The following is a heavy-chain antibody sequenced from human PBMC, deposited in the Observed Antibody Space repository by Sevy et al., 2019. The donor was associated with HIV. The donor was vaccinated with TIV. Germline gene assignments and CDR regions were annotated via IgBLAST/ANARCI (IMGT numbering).Heavy chain of an antibody. CDR1: GFTFDEFA. CDR2: INWDSGAI. Sequence: GGSLRLSCAASGFTFDEFAMHWVRQVPGKGLEWVSGINWDSGAIGYADSVKGRFTTSRDNAKKSLYLQMNSLRGEDTALYYCAKDIRYSYGRGMDVWGQGTTVIVSS. J-gene: IGHJ6*02. CDR3: AKDIRYSYGRGMDV. D-gene: IGHD3-10*01. V-gene: IGHV3-9*01.